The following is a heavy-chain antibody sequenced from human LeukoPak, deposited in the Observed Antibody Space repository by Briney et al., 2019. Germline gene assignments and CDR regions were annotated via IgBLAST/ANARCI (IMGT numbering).Heavy chain of an antibody. J-gene: IGHJ3*02. CDR1: AGSISSGDYY. D-gene: IGHD4-17*01. CDR3: ARGVYGDYAHAFDI. Sequence: SQTLSLTRTVSAGSISSGDYYWSWLRQRPGKGLEWIGYIYYSGSTYYNPSLKSRVTISVDKSKNQFSLKLSSVTAAYTAVYYCARGVYGDYAHAFDIWGQGRMVTVSS. V-gene: IGHV4-30-4*01. CDR2: IYYSGST.